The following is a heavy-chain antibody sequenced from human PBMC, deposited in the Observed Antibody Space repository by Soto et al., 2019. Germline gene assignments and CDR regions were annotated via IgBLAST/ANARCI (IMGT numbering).Heavy chain of an antibody. CDR1: GGSISSSSYY. V-gene: IGHV4-39*01. Sequence: QLQLQESGPGLVKPSETLSLTCTVSGGSISSSSYYWGWIRQPPGKGLEWIGSLYYSGSTYYNPSLKSRVTISVDTSKTQFSLKLSSVTAADTAVYYCANQLRSNIAVAGTPPRYYYYYGMDVWGQGTTVTVSS. CDR3: ANQLRSNIAVAGTPPRYYYYYGMDV. J-gene: IGHJ6*02. D-gene: IGHD6-19*01. CDR2: LYYSGST.